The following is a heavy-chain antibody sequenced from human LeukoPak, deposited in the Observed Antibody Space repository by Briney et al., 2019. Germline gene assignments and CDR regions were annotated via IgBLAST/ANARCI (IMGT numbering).Heavy chain of an antibody. CDR2: IHYSGTT. CDR3: LRDKGGVTRPSSERFDY. CDR1: GGSISSYY. V-gene: IGHV4-59*01. Sequence: PSETLSLTCTVSGGSISSYYWSWIRQPPGKGLEWIGYIHYSGTTNYNPSLESRVAISVDTSNNQFSLRLSSVTAADTAVYYCLRDKGGVTRPSSERFDYWGQGILVTVSS. J-gene: IGHJ4*02. D-gene: IGHD4-17*01.